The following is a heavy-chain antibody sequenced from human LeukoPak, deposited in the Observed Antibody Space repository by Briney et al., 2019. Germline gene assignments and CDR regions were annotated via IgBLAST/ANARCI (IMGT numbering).Heavy chain of an antibody. V-gene: IGHV3-33*01. CDR2: IWYDRSNK. CDR1: GFTFSSYG. CDR3: ARWALAFDI. Sequence: GRSLRLSCAASGFTFSSYGMPWVRQAPGKGLEWVAVIWYDRSNKYYADSVKGRYTISRDNSKNTLYLQMNSLRAEDTAVYYCARWALAFDIWGQGTMVTVSS. J-gene: IGHJ3*02.